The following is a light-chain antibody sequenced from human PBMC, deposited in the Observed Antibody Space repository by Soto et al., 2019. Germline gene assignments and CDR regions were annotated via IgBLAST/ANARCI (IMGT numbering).Light chain of an antibody. CDR1: QGISSY. Sequence: AIRMTQSPSSLSASTGDRVTITCRASQGISSYLAWYQQKPGKAPKLLIYAASSLQSGVPSRFSGSGSGTDFTLTISSLQPEDFATYYCQQSYSTLLFGQGTKVDIK. V-gene: IGKV1-8*01. J-gene: IGKJ1*01. CDR2: AAS. CDR3: QQSYSTLL.